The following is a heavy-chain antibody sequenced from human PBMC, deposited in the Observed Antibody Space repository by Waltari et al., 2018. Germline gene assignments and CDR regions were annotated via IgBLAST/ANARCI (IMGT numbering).Heavy chain of an antibody. CDR1: GFSFVPSW. CDR2: INSVATTT. Sequence: EVQLVESGGGLVQSGGSLRLSCVGSGFSFVPSWMHGVRQAPGKGLEWVSRINSVATTTDYADSVRGRFTISRDNDLNTVFLHVTSLRAEDMGVYYCAREAALTNDFDIWGRGTNVTVSS. D-gene: IGHD6-25*01. J-gene: IGHJ3*02. V-gene: IGHV3-74*01. CDR3: AREAALTNDFDI.